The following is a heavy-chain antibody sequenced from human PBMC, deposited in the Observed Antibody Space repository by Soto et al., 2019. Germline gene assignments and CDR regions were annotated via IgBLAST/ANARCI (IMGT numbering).Heavy chain of an antibody. CDR3: ARARDGYNFLYEPT. J-gene: IGHJ4*02. D-gene: IGHD5-12*01. V-gene: IGHV3-53*01. CDR1: GLTISNNY. CDR2: LYSGGNT. Sequence: GGSLRLSCEASGLTISNNYMSWVRQAPGKGLEWVSVLYSGGNTDYADSVKGRFTISRDNSRSTLYLQMNSLRAEDTAMYYCARARDGYNFLYEPTWGQGTLVTVSS.